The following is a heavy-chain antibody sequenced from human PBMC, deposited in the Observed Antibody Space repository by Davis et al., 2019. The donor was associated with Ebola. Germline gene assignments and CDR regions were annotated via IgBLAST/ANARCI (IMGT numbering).Heavy chain of an antibody. Sequence: ASVKVSCKASGGTFSSYAISWVRQAPGQGLEWMGGIIPIFGTANYAQKFQGRVTITRDTSASTAYMELSSLKSEDTAVYYCAREHDSWIGYSFDYWGQGTQVTVSS. J-gene: IGHJ4*02. CDR2: IIPIFGTA. CDR1: GGTFSSYA. D-gene: IGHD3-3*01. CDR3: AREHDSWIGYSFDY. V-gene: IGHV1-69*05.